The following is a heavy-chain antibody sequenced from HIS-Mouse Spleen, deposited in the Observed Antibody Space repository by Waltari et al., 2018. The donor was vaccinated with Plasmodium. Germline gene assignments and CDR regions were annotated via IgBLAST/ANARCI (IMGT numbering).Heavy chain of an antibody. CDR2: IYSGGST. CDR3: ARGNSGYSSSWYLFDY. V-gene: IGHV3-53*01. D-gene: IGHD6-13*01. J-gene: IGHJ4*02. CDR1: VFTVSITY. Sequence: VRLVESGGGLIQPGGSLSLSCAASVFTVSITYISWVRPASGKGLEWVSVIYSGGSTYYADSVKGRFTISRDNSKNTLYLQMNSLRAEDTAVYYCARGNSGYSSSWYLFDYWGQGTLVTVSS.